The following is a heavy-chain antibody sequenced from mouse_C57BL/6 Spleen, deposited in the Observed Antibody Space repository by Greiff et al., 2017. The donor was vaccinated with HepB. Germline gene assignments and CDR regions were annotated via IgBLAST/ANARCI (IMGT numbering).Heavy chain of an antibody. CDR3: ARGVTYGNYFDY. CDR1: GYAFSSYW. V-gene: IGHV1-80*01. D-gene: IGHD2-1*01. Sequence: VKLMESGAELVKPGASVKISCKASGYAFSSYWMNWVKQRPGKGLEWIGQIYPGDGDTNYNGKFKGKATLTADKSSSTAYMQLSSLTSEDSAVYFCARGVTYGNYFDYWGQGTTLTVSS. CDR2: IYPGDGDT. J-gene: IGHJ2*01.